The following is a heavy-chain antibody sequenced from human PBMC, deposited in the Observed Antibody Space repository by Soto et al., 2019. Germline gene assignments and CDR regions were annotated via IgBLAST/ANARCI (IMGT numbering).Heavy chain of an antibody. CDR3: ARGIGWPLWDFAVVLGMDV. J-gene: IGHJ6*02. V-gene: IGHV1-3*01. Sequence: ASVKVSCKASGYTFTSYAMHWVRQAPGQRLEWMGWINAGNGNTKYSQKFQGRVTITRDTSASTVYMELSSLRSEDTAMYYCARGIGWPLWDFAVVLGMDVWGQGTTVTVSS. CDR1: GYTFTSYA. D-gene: IGHD3-3*01. CDR2: INAGNGNT.